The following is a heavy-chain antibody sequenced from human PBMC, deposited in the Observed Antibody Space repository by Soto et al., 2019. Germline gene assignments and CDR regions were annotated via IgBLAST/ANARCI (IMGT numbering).Heavy chain of an antibody. Sequence: PGGSLRLSCAASGFTVSSNYMTWVRQAPGKELEWVSFIYSGGNTYYADSVKGRFTISRHNSKNTLFLQMNSLGAEDTAVYYCARVMITFGGVIEYYFDYWGQGTLVTVSS. CDR1: GFTVSSNY. V-gene: IGHV3-53*04. J-gene: IGHJ4*02. CDR3: ARVMITFGGVIEYYFDY. CDR2: IYSGGNT. D-gene: IGHD3-16*02.